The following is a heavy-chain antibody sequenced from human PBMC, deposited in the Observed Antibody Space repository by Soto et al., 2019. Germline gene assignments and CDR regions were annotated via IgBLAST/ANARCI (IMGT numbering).Heavy chain of an antibody. CDR2: IWYDGSNK. CDR3: GRGRLPLHRGRDGMDV. J-gene: IGHJ6*02. D-gene: IGHD1-1*01. V-gene: IGHV3-33*01. CDR1: GFTFSSYG. Sequence: QVQLVESGGGVVQPGRSLRLSCAASGFTFSSYGMHWVRQAPGKGLEWVAVIWYDGSNKYYADSVKGRFTISRDNSKNTLWRQMSSRRAEDTAVYYCGRGRLPLHRGRDGMDVWGQGTTVTVSS.